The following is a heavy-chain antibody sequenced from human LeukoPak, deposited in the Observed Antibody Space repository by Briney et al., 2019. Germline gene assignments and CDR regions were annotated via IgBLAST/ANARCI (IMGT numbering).Heavy chain of an antibody. Sequence: SETLSLTCTVSGGSISSSSYYWGWIRQPPGKGLEWIGSIYYSGSTYYNPSLKSRVTISVDTSKNQFSLKLSSVTAADTAVYYCARERSGQGFDYWGQGTLVTVSS. CDR2: IYYSGST. J-gene: IGHJ4*02. V-gene: IGHV4-39*02. CDR1: GGSISSSSYY. D-gene: IGHD6-19*01. CDR3: ARERSGQGFDY.